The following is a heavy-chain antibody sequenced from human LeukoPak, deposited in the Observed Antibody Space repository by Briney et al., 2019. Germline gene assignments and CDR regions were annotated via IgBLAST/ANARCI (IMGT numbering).Heavy chain of an antibody. CDR2: MNPNSGNT. J-gene: IGHJ4*02. V-gene: IGHV1-8*03. Sequence: ASVKVSCKASGYTSTSYDINWVRQATGQGLEWMGWMNPNSGNTGYAQKFQGRVTITRNTSISTAYMELSSLRSEDTAVYYCARARTIFGVVIYAFDYWGQGTLVTVSS. CDR1: GYTSTSYD. D-gene: IGHD3-3*01. CDR3: ARARTIFGVVIYAFDY.